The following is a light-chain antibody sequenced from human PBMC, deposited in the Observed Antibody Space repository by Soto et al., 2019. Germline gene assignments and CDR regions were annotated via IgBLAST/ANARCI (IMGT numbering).Light chain of an antibody. CDR2: EVS. CDR1: SSDVGGYNS. J-gene: IGLJ2*01. V-gene: IGLV2-8*01. Sequence: QSALTQPPSASGSSGQSVTISCAGTSSDVGGYNSVSWYQQYPGKVPKLIIYEVSKRPSGVPDRFSGSKSGNTASLTVSGLQADDEADYYCCSFALRSTLIFGGGTKVTVL. CDR3: CSFALRSTLI.